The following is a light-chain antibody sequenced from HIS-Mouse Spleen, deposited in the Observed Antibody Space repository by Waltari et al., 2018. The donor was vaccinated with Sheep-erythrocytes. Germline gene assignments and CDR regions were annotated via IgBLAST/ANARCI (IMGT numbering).Light chain of an antibody. Sequence: QSVLTQPPSASGTPGQRVTISCSGSSSNIGSNTVNWYQQPPGTAPKLLIYSNTPRPSGVPDRLSGSKSGTSASLAISGLQSEDEADYYCAAWDDSLNGPVFGGGTKLTVL. V-gene: IGLV1-44*01. CDR3: AAWDDSLNGPV. CDR1: SSNIGSNT. CDR2: SNT. J-gene: IGLJ3*02.